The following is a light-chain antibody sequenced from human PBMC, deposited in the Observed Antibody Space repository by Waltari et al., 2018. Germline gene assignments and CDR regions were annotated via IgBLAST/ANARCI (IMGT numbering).Light chain of an antibody. J-gene: IGKJ2*01. CDR3: QQYNSYST. V-gene: IGKV4-1*01. CDR1: QSILYSADKGNY. Sequence: DIVMTQSPDSLAVSLGERATINCKSSQSILYSADKGNYLAWYPQKPGQAPRILIYDASKRATGIPARFSGSGSGTDFTLTIGGLEPEDFAVYYCQQYNSYSTFGQGTKLEIK. CDR2: DAS.